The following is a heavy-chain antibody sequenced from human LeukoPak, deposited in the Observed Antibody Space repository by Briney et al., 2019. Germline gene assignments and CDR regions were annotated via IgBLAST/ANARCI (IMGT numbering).Heavy chain of an antibody. J-gene: IGHJ6*03. V-gene: IGHV3-20*04. CDR1: GFTFDDYG. Sequence: PGGSLRPSCAASGFTFDDYGMSWVRQAPGKGLERVSGINWNGGSTGYADSVKGRFTISRDNAKNSLYLQMNSLRAEDTALYYCARDHAYYYYMDVWGKGTTVTVSS. CDR3: ARDHAYYYYMDV. CDR2: INWNGGST.